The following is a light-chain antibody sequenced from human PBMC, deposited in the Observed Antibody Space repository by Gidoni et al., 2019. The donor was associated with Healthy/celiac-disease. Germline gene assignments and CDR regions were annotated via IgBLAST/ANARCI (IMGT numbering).Light chain of an antibody. J-gene: IGKJ1*01. Sequence: DIQMTQLPSPLSASVGDRVTITCRASQSISSLLAWYQQKPGKAPKLLIYQASSLESGVPSRFSGSGSGTEFTLTISSLQPDDFATYYCQQYNSYSLTFGQGTKVEIK. CDR3: QQYNSYSLT. CDR2: QAS. CDR1: QSISSL. V-gene: IGKV1-5*03.